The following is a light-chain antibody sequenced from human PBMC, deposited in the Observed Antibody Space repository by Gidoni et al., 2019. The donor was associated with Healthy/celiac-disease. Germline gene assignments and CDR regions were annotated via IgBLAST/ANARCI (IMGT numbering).Light chain of an antibody. CDR1: QSVSSY. CDR2: DAS. J-gene: IGKJ4*01. Sequence: EIVLTQSPATLSLSPGERATLSCRASQSVSSYLAWYQQKPGQAPRLLIYDASNRATGIPARFSGSGSGIAFTLTIRSPEPEDFSVYYCQQRSNWPLTFGGGTKVEIK. V-gene: IGKV3-11*01. CDR3: QQRSNWPLT.